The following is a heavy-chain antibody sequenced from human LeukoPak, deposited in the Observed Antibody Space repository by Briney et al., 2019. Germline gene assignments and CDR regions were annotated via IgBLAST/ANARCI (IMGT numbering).Heavy chain of an antibody. CDR3: ARETSGGGY. CDR2: IIPILGIP. D-gene: IGHD2-15*01. Sequence: SVKVSYKASGGSFSSYTVNWVRQAPGQGLEWMGRIIPILGIPQYSQRFQGRVTITADTSASTAYMELSSLRSEDTAVYYCARETSGGGYWGQGTLVTVSS. J-gene: IGHJ4*02. V-gene: IGHV1-69*04. CDR1: GGSFSSYT.